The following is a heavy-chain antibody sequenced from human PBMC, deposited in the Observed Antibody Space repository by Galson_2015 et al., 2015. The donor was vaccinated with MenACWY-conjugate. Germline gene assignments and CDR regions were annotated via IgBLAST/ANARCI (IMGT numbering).Heavy chain of an antibody. V-gene: IGHV3-49*03. J-gene: IGHJ4*02. CDR3: NRADHRYCSRTNCPFDH. D-gene: IGHD2-2*01. CDR2: IQSKNYGANT. CDR1: GFAFGDYL. Sequence: PLRLCCACSGFAFGDYLMCWFRQAPGTGLEWVGYIQSKNYGANTQYAASVKDRFTISRDDSRSIAYLQMNSLKTEDTALYYCNRADHRYCSRTNCPFDHWGQGTLVTVSS.